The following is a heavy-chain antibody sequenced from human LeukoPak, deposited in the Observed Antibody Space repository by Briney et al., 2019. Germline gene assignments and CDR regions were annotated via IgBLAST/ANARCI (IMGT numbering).Heavy chain of an antibody. J-gene: IGHJ1*01. D-gene: IGHD3-3*01. V-gene: IGHV1-2*02. CDR3: ARARNYDFWSGYYNAEYFQH. CDR2: INPNSGGT. CDR1: GYTFTGYY. Sequence: GASVKVSFKASGYTFTGYYMHWVRQAPGQGLEWMGWINPNSGGTNYAQKFQGRVTMPRDTSISTAYMELSRLRSDDTAVYYCARARNYDFWSGYYNAEYFQHWGQGTLVTVSS.